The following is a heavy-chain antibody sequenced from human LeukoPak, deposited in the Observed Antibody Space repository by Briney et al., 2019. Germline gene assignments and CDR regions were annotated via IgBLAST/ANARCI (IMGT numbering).Heavy chain of an antibody. CDR3: GGVVGATTVYWFDP. V-gene: IGHV1-24*01. J-gene: IGHJ5*02. CDR2: FDPEDGET. CDR1: GYTLTELS. Sequence: GASVKVSCKVSGYTLTELSMHWVRQAPGKGLEWMGGFDPEDGETIYAQKFQGRVTMTEDTSTDTAYMELSSLRSEDTAVYYCGGVVGATTVYWFDPWGQGTLVTVSS. D-gene: IGHD1-26*01.